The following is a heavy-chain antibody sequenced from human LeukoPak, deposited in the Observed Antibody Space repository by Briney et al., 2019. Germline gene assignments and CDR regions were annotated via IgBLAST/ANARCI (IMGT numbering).Heavy chain of an antibody. CDR2: IYYSGST. J-gene: IGHJ4*02. V-gene: IGHV4-59*01. CDR1: GGSISSYY. Sequence: SETLSLTCTVSGGSISSYYWSWIRQPPGKGLEWIGYIYYSGSTNYNPSLKSRVTISVDTSKNQFSLELSSVTAADTAVYYCARAKGAGYFDYWGQGTLVTVSS. CDR3: ARAKGAGYFDY.